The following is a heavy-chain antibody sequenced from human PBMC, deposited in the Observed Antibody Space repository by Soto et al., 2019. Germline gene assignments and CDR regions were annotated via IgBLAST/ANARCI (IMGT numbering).Heavy chain of an antibody. V-gene: IGHV3-48*02. CDR1: GFTFSSYS. J-gene: IGHJ6*02. CDR3: AREEDNWGYCYYGMDV. Sequence: GGSLRLSCAASGFTFSSYSMNWVRQAPGKGLEWVSYISSSSSTIYYADSVKGRFTISRDNAKNSLYLQMNSLRDEDTAVYYCAREEDNWGYCYYGMDVWGQGTTVTVSS. D-gene: IGHD7-27*01. CDR2: ISSSSSTI.